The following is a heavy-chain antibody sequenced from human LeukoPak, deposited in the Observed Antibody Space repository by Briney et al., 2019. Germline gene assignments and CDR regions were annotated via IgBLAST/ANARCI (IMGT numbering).Heavy chain of an antibody. D-gene: IGHD6-13*01. CDR3: ARDRYRIAAAGKGYFDY. V-gene: IGHV4-61*10. J-gene: IGHJ4*02. CDR2: MFTTGTI. CDR1: GGSVNSGSYY. Sequence: SETLSLTCTVSGGSVNSGSYYWSWIRQPAGTGLEWIGRMFTTGTINYNPSLKSRVTISLDTSKNQFSLKLSSVTAADTAVYYCARDRYRIAAAGKGYFDYWGQGTLVTVSS.